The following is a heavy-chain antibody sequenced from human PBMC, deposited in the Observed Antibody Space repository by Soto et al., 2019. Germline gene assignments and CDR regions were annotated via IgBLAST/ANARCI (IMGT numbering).Heavy chain of an antibody. CDR2: IYPGDSDI. J-gene: IGHJ4*02. V-gene: IGHV5-51*01. D-gene: IGHD4-17*01. Sequence: GESLKISCKGSGYSFASHWIGWVRQMPGKGLEWMAIIYPGDSDIRYSPSFQGQITISADKSINTAYLQWSSLKASDTAMYYCARQKISVTYFDYWGQGTLVTVSS. CDR1: GYSFASHW. CDR3: ARQKISVTYFDY.